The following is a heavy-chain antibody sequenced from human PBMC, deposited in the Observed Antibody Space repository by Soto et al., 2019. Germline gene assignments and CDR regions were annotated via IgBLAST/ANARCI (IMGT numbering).Heavy chain of an antibody. J-gene: IGHJ6*02. CDR1: GYTFTSYG. D-gene: IGHD3-22*01. V-gene: IGHV1-18*01. CDR2: ISAYNGNT. Sequence: QVQLVQSGAEVKKPGASVKVSCKASGYTFTSYGISWVRQAPGQGLEWMGWISAYNGNTNYAQKLQHRGTLTTDTSTSTAYMELWSLRADVTGVYYCARDAITYYYDSSGYSYYYGMDVWGRGTTVTVSS. CDR3: ARDAITYYYDSSGYSYYYGMDV.